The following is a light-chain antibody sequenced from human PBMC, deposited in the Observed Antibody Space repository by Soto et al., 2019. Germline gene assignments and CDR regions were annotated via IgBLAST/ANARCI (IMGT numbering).Light chain of an antibody. J-gene: IGKJ1*01. Sequence: SVLPQSPCTLSLSAGERCALSCSSSQSVSSNYVAWYQQKPGQAPRLLISGASNRATGTPDRFRGSGSGTDFTLTITRLEPEDFAVYYCHQYGSAPWTFGQGTKVDVK. V-gene: IGKV3-20*01. CDR2: GAS. CDR3: HQYGSAPWT. CDR1: QSVSSNY.